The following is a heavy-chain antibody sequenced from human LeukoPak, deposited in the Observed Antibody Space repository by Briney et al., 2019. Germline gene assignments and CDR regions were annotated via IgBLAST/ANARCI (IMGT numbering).Heavy chain of an antibody. J-gene: IGHJ4*02. CDR3: AKDILGYDFWSGYEV. D-gene: IGHD3-3*01. Sequence: GGSLRLSCAASGFTFSSYGMHWVRQAPGKGLEWVAVIWYGGSNKYYADSVKGRFTISRDNSKNTLYLQMNSLRAEDTAVYYCAKDILGYDFWSGYEVWGQGTLVTVSS. V-gene: IGHV3-30*02. CDR2: IWYGGSNK. CDR1: GFTFSSYG.